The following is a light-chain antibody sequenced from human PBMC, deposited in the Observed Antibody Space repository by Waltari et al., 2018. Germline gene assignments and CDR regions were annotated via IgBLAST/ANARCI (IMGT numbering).Light chain of an antibody. Sequence: QSVLTQPPSVSGAPGQRVTISCTGSSSNIGAGYDVHWYLQLPGTAPKLLIYCNTNRPSGVPDRFSGSKSGTSASLDITGLQADDEADYYCQSYDSSLSGWVFGGGTKLTVL. CDR1: SSNIGAGYD. CDR2: CNT. CDR3: QSYDSSLSGWV. V-gene: IGLV1-40*01. J-gene: IGLJ3*02.